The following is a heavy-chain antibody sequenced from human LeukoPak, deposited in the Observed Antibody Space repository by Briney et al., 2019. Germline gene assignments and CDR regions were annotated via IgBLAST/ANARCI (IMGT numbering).Heavy chain of an antibody. J-gene: IGHJ5*02. D-gene: IGHD2-2*01. CDR1: GFTFDDYA. CDR2: ISWNSGSI. CDR3: AKGYCSSTSCYLFS. V-gene: IGHV3-9*03. Sequence: GRSLRLSCAASGFTFDDYAMHWVRQAPGKGLEWVSGISWNSGSIGYADSVKGRFTISRDNAKNSLYPQMNSLRAEDMALYYCAKGYCSSTSCYLFSWGQGTLVTVSS.